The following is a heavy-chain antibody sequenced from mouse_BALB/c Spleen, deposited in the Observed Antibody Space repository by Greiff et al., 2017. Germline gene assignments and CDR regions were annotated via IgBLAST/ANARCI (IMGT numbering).Heavy chain of an antibody. J-gene: IGHJ1*01. V-gene: IGHV5-12-2*01. CDR2: ISNGGGST. D-gene: IGHD2-1*01. Sequence: EVKLMESGGGLVQPGGSLKLSCAASGFTFSSYTMSWVRQTPEKRLEWVAYISNGGGSTYYPDTVKGRFTISRDNAKNTLYLQMSSLKSEDTAMYYCARDGNYWYFDVWGAGTTVTVSS. CDR1: GFTFSSYT. CDR3: ARDGNYWYFDV.